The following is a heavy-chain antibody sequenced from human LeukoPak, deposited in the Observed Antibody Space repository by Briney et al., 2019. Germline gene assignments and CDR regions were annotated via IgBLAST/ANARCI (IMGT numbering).Heavy chain of an antibody. Sequence: PGGSLRLSCAASGFTFSSYSMNWVRQAPGKGLEWVSSISSSSSYIYYADSVKGRFTISRDNAKNSLYLQMNSLRAEDTAVYYCARDYCSGGSCYSFVWYFDLWGRGTLVTVSS. CDR1: GFTFSSYS. CDR2: ISSSSSYI. CDR3: ARDYCSGGSCYSFVWYFDL. V-gene: IGHV3-21*01. D-gene: IGHD2-15*01. J-gene: IGHJ2*01.